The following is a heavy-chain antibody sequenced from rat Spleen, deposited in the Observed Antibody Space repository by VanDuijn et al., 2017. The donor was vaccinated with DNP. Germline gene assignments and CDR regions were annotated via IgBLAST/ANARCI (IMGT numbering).Heavy chain of an antibody. Sequence: QVQLEESGPGLMQPSETLSLSCTVSGFLLTTNGVGWVRQPLGKGLVWMGTMWAGGSPHYNSAVQSRLSISRDTSKSQVFLKLNSLQPEDTGIYYCNRNEFGQPGVYWGQGVMVTVSS. J-gene: IGHJ2*01. CDR1: GFLLTTNG. D-gene: IGHD1-4*01. CDR3: NRNEFGQPGVY. V-gene: IGHV2-72*01. CDR2: MWAGGSP.